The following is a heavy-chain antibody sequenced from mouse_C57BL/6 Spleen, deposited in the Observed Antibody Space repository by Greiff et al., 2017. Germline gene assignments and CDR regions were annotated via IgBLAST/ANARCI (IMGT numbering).Heavy chain of an antibody. D-gene: IGHD1-1*01. CDR3: ATGSSYVLFAY. V-gene: IGHV1-7*01. J-gene: IGHJ3*01. Sequence: QVQLKESGAELAKPGASVKLSCKASGYTFTSYWMHWVKQRPGQGLEWIGYINPSSGYTKSNQKFKDKATLTADKSSSTAYMQLSSLTYEDSAVYYCATGSSYVLFAYWGQGTLVTVSA. CDR1: GYTFTSYW. CDR2: INPSSGYT.